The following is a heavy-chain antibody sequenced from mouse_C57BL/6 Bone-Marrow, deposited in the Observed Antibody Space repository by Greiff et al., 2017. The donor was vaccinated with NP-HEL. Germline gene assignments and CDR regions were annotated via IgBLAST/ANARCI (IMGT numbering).Heavy chain of an antibody. CDR3: ARWIYYYGYAMDY. J-gene: IGHJ4*01. D-gene: IGHD1-1*01. CDR2: IYPGSGST. V-gene: IGHV1-55*01. CDR1: GYTFTSYW. Sequence: QVQLQQPGAELVKPGASVKMSCKASGYTFTSYWITWVKQRPGQGLEWIGDIYPGSGSTNYNEKFKSKATLTVDTSSSTAYMQLSSLTSEDSAVYDGARWIYYYGYAMDYWGQGTSVTVSS.